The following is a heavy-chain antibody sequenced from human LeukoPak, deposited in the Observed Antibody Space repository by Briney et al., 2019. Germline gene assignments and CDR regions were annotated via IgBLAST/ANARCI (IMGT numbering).Heavy chain of an antibody. CDR2: IYYSGST. V-gene: IGHV4-31*03. CDR3: ARDYYDRSGYPYSDY. CDR1: GGSISSGGYY. J-gene: IGHJ4*01. Sequence: SETLSLTCTVSGGSISSGGYYWSWIRQHPGKGLEWIGYIYYSGSTYYNPSLKSRVTISVDTSKNQFSLKLSSVTAADTAVYYCARDYYDRSGYPYSDYWSQGTLVTVSP. D-gene: IGHD3-22*01.